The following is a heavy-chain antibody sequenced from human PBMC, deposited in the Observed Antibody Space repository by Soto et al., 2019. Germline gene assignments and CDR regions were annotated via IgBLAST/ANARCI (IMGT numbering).Heavy chain of an antibody. CDR3: TTLGGEIPHRDY. V-gene: IGHV3-74*01. J-gene: IGHJ4*02. Sequence: EVQLVESGGGIVQPGGSLRLSCAAPGMTFSNLRMHWVRQAPGKGLVWVSLISRDGSYTDYADSVKGRFTISRDNAKNTLYLQMHSLRVEDTAVYYCTTLGGEIPHRDYWGQGTLVTVSS. D-gene: IGHD3-16*01. CDR2: ISRDGSYT. CDR1: GMTFSNLR.